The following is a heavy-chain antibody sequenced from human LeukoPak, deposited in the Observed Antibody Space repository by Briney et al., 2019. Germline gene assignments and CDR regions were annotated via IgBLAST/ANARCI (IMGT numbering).Heavy chain of an antibody. Sequence: PGESLRLSCAASGFTFASYAMSWVRQAPGKGLEWVSVLTGDGNTYYADSVKGRFTNSRDDSKNTLFLQMNSLRAEDTAVYFCAKVKWKLIGYFDYWGQGTLVTVSS. J-gene: IGHJ4*02. D-gene: IGHD1-20*01. V-gene: IGHV3-23*01. CDR3: AKVKWKLIGYFDY. CDR1: GFTFASYA. CDR2: LTGDGNT.